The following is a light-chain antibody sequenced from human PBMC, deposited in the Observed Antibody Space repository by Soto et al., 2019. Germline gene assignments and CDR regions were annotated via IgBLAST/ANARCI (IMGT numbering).Light chain of an antibody. Sequence: VMMQSQATLSVSPWERVTLSCRASQNIGINLAWHQQRPGQAPRLLIYAASTRATGIPARFSGSGSGTEFTLTISSLQSEDFAVYSCQQYNNWPRTFGQGTKVDIK. CDR3: QQYNNWPRT. CDR2: AAS. V-gene: IGKV3-15*01. J-gene: IGKJ1*01. CDR1: QNIGIN.